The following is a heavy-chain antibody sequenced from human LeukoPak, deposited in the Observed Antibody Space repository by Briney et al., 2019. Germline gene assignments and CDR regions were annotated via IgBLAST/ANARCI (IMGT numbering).Heavy chain of an antibody. D-gene: IGHD3-3*01. CDR2: IYSGGST. CDR1: GVTVSSNY. J-gene: IGHJ4*02. V-gene: IGHV3-53*01. Sequence: GGSLRLSCAASGVTVSSNYMSWVRQAPGKGLEWVSVIYSGGSTYYADSVKGRFTTSRDNSKNTLYLQMNSLRAEDTAVYYCARHSNDFWSGYYTFDYWGQGTLVTVSS. CDR3: ARHSNDFWSGYYTFDY.